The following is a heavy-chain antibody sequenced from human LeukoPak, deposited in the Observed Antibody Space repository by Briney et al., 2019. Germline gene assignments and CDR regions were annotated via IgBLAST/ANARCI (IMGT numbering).Heavy chain of an antibody. Sequence: GGSLRLSCAASGFTFDDYGMSWVRQAPGEGREWVAGINWNGGSTVYADSVEGRFTISRDKAKNSLYLQMNSLRAEDTALYSCARAVGGSYVDAFDIWGQGTMVTVSS. D-gene: IGHD1-26*01. J-gene: IGHJ3*02. V-gene: IGHV3-20*04. CDR2: INWNGGST. CDR1: GFTFDDYG. CDR3: ARAVGGSYVDAFDI.